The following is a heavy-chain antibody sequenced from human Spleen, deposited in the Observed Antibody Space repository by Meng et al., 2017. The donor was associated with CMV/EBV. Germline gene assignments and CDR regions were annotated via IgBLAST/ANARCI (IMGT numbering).Heavy chain of an antibody. J-gene: IGHJ3*02. D-gene: IGHD3-10*01. CDR1: GFTVSTNY. CDR3: AITIVRGGGDAFDT. Sequence: GGSLRLSCAASGFTVSTNYMSWVRQAPGKGLEWVSIIYSGAGTYYADSVKGRFTISRDNSKNSLYLQMNSLRADDTAVYYCAITIVRGGGDAFDTWGQGKMVTVSS. CDR2: IYSGAGT. V-gene: IGHV3-66*02.